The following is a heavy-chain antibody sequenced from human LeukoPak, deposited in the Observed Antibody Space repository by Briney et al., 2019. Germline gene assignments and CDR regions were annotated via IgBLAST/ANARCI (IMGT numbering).Heavy chain of an antibody. V-gene: IGHV3-48*04. Sequence: PGGSLRLSCVVSGLPFSTFHVNWVRQVPGKGLEWLAHMTYSDTTVEYADSIQGRFTISIDAATKSVYLQMNSLRAEDTGTYYSARVLSGTPFDYYLYMDVWGKGTTVIVSS. CDR1: GLPFSTFH. CDR3: ARVLSGTPFDYYLYMDV. J-gene: IGHJ6*03. D-gene: IGHD1-26*01. CDR2: MTYSDTTV.